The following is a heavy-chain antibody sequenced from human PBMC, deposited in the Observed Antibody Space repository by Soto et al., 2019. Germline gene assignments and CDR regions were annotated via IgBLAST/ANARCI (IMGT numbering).Heavy chain of an antibody. CDR2: ISGSGDDT. D-gene: IGHD1-1*01. J-gene: IGHJ4*02. CDR3: ANPIPKTGTTFGF. Sequence: QLLESGGGFVQPGGSLRLSCVASGFTFSNFAMAWVRQAPGEGLEWVSAISGSGDDTFYADSMKGRFTISRDNSKATLYLQINSLRAEDAAVDDCANPIPKTGTTFGFWGQGTLVTVSS. V-gene: IGHV3-23*01. CDR1: GFTFSNFA.